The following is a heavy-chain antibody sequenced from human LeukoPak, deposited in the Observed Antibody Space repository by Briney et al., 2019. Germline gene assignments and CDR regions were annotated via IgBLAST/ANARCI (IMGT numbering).Heavy chain of an antibody. CDR1: GFTFSSYS. V-gene: IGHV3-21*01. Sequence: GGSLRLSCAASGFTFSSYSMNWVRQAPGKGLEWVSSISSSSYIYYADSVKGRFTISRDNAKNSLYLQMNSLRAEDTAVYYCARLSFVPDYYDSSGYYLNDAFDIWGQGTMVTVSS. CDR3: ARLSFVPDYYDSSGYYLNDAFDI. D-gene: IGHD3-22*01. CDR2: ISSSSYI. J-gene: IGHJ3*02.